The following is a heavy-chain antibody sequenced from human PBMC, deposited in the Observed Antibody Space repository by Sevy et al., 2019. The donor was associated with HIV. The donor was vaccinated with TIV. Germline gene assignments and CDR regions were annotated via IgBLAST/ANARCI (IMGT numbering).Heavy chain of an antibody. J-gene: IGHJ5*02. V-gene: IGHV4-34*01. CDR1: SGSFSDSY. Sequence: QSQTLSLTCGVYSGSFSDSYWNWIRQSPGKGLEWIGEINANGNTNYNPSLKSRVSISVDTSKNQFSLKLTSVTAADTAVYYCARAYYDGLTASYSPNRLDPWGQGTLVTVSS. CDR2: INANGNT. D-gene: IGHD3-9*01. CDR3: ARAYYDGLTASYSPNRLDP.